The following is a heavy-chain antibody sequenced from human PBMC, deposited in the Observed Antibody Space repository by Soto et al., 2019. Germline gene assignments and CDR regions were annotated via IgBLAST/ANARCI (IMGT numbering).Heavy chain of an antibody. D-gene: IGHD3-9*01. J-gene: IGHJ3*02. Sequence: GGDLRLSCAVFGYSLRDYSMNWIRQAPGKGLEWISYAGTSRKYIFYSDSVRGRFTISRDDARNSVYLQLNSLRDEDTAVYYCVRDRDWAFDIWGQGTMVTVS. CDR2: AGTSRKYI. CDR1: GYSLRDYS. CDR3: VRDRDWAFDI. V-gene: IGHV3-48*02.